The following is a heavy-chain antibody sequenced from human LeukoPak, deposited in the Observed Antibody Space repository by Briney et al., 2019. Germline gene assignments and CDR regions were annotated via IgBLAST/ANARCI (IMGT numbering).Heavy chain of an antibody. V-gene: IGHV4-59*01. CDR2: VSDGGRT. Sequence: SETLSLTCSVSGGSITSYYWSWIRQPPGKGLEWIGHVSDGGRTNYSPSLRSRVSISVDTSKNQFSLKLNTVTAAGTAVYFCARASTTFDDWGQGTLLTVSS. J-gene: IGHJ4*01. CDR1: GGSITSYY. D-gene: IGHD1-14*01. CDR3: ARASTTFDD.